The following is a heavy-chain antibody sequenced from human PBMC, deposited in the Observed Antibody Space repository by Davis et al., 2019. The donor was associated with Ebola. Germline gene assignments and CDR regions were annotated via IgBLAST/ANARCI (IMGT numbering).Heavy chain of an antibody. CDR1: GYSFTHYS. Sequence: ASVKVSCKASGYSFTHYSFSWVRQAPGQGLEWMGWVSGNNGKTGYAQELQGRVTMTTDRSTSTVYMELSSLRSDDTAVYYCARECGSSSTCQGFDYWGQGTLVTVSS. J-gene: IGHJ4*02. CDR3: ARECGSSSTCQGFDY. V-gene: IGHV1-18*01. D-gene: IGHD2-2*01. CDR2: VSGNNGKT.